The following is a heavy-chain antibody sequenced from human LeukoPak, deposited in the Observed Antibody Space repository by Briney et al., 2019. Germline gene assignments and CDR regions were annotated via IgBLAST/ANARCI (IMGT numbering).Heavy chain of an antibody. V-gene: IGHV4-4*07. CDR2: IYTSGST. CDR1: GGSISSYY. Sequence: SETLSLTCTVSGGSISSYYWSWIRQPAGKGLEWIGRIYTSGSTNYNPSLKSRVAMSVDTSKNQFSLKLSSVTAADTAVYYCARSQWLPELIGGYLDYWGQGTLVSVFS. J-gene: IGHJ4*02. CDR3: ARSQWLPELIGGYLDY. D-gene: IGHD3-22*01.